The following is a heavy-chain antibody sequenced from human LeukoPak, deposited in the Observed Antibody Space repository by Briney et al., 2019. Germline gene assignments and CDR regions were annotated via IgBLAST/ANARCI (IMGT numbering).Heavy chain of an antibody. V-gene: IGHV4-34*01. CDR1: GGSFSGYY. J-gene: IGHJ4*02. CDR2: INHSGST. D-gene: IGHD5-24*01. Sequence: SETLSLTCAVYGGSFSGYYWSWIRQPPGKGLEWIGEINHSGSTNYNPSLKSRVTISVDTSKNQLSLKLSSVTAADTAVYYCARVVGGYNDKEYYFDYWGQGTLVTVSS. CDR3: ARVVGGYNDKEYYFDY.